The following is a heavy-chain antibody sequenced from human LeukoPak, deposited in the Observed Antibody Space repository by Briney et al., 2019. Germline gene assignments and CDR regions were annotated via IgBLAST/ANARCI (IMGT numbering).Heavy chain of an antibody. J-gene: IGHJ6*02. CDR2: ISGSGGST. CDR1: GFTFSSYA. Sequence: GGSLRLSCAASGFTFSSYAMSWVRQAPGKGLEWVSAISGSGGSTYYADSVKGRFTISRDNSKNTLYLQMNSLRAEDTAVYYCAKDGYSSGWYKPYYYYGRDVWGQGTTVTVSS. CDR3: AKDGYSSGWYKPYYYYGRDV. V-gene: IGHV3-23*01. D-gene: IGHD6-19*01.